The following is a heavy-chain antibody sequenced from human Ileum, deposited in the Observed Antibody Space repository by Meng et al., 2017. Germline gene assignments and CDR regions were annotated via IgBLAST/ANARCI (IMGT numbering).Heavy chain of an antibody. Sequence: HLQHPGQGRVMPSQTRPPSCPIPGDSVSSNSTAWNWIRQSPSRGLEWLGRTYDRSKWYNNYAVSVRSRISINPDTSKNQFSLQLNSVTPEDTAVYYCARDGGAAPDYFDYWGQGTLVTVSS. CDR3: ARDGGAAPDYFDY. CDR1: GDSVSSNSTA. CDR2: TYDRSKWYN. D-gene: IGHD3-16*01. V-gene: IGHV6-1*01. J-gene: IGHJ4*02.